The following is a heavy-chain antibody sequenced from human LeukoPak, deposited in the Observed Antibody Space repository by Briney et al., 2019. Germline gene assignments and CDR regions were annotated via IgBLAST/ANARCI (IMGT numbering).Heavy chain of an antibody. J-gene: IGHJ4*02. CDR2: IKQDGSEK. CDR3: ARDLEWNYGDYQLPRCFDY. CDR1: GFTFNRFW. Sequence: GGSLRLSCAASGFTFNRFWMSWVRQAPGKGREWVARIKQDGSEKMYVDSVKGRFIVSRDNGKNTVYLQMNSLRAEDTAVYYCARDLEWNYGDYQLPRCFDYWGQGTLVTVSS. D-gene: IGHD4-17*01. V-gene: IGHV3-7*01.